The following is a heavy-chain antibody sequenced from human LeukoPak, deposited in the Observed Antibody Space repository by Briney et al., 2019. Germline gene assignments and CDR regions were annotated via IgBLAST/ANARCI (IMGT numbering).Heavy chain of an antibody. CDR3: ARLSWPGRGSRFDP. CDR2: ISYSGST. CDR1: GGSISDYD. D-gene: IGHD2/OR15-2a*01. V-gene: IGHV4-59*01. Sequence: SETLSLTCTVSGGSISDYDWSWIRQPPGKGLEWIGYISYSGSTNYNPSLKSRVTISVDTSKNQFSLNLNSMTAADTAVYYCARLSWPGRGSRFDPWGQGTLVTVSS. J-gene: IGHJ5*02.